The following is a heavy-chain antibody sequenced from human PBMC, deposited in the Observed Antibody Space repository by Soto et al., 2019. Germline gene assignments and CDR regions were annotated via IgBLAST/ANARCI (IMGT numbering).Heavy chain of an antibody. Sequence: ASVKVSCKASGYTFTSYYMHWVRQAPGQGLEWMGIINPSGGSTSYAQKFQGRVTMTRDTSTSTVYMELSSLRSEDTAVYYYASLNTVADAFDIWGQGTMVTVSS. V-gene: IGHV1-46*01. CDR1: GYTFTSYY. CDR2: INPSGGST. D-gene: IGHD4-17*01. J-gene: IGHJ3*02. CDR3: ASLNTVADAFDI.